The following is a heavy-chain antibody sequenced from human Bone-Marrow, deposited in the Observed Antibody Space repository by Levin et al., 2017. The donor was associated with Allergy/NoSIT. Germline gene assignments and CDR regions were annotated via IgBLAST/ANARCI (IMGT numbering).Heavy chain of an antibody. V-gene: IGHV5-51*01. CDR1: GDSFTSYW. J-gene: IGHJ4*02. D-gene: IGHD5-12*01. Sequence: GESLKISCKGSGDSFTSYWIGWVRQMPGKGLEWMGIIFPDDSDIRYSPSFQGQVTISADKSITTAYLQWSSLKASDTAMYYCARNAVYSGYDWGPGTLVTVSS. CDR3: ARNAVYSGYD. CDR2: IFPDDSDI.